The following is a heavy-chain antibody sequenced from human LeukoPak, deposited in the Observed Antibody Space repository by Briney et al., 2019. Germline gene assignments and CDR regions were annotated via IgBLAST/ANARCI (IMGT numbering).Heavy chain of an antibody. CDR1: GSFFTNYW. J-gene: IGHJ4*02. CDR3: ARPPRGDLHFFDY. CDR2: IYPGDSDT. D-gene: IGHD3-10*01. V-gene: IGHV5-51*01. Sequence: GEALQISCKGSGSFFTNYWIGWVRQMPGEGLELMGIIYPGDSDTRYSPSFQGQVTISADKSISTAYLQWSSLQASDTAMYYCARPPRGDLHFFDYWGQGTLVTVSS.